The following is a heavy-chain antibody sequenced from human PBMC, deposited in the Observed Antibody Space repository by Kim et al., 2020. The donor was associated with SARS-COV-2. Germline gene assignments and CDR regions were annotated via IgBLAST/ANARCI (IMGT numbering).Heavy chain of an antibody. CDR1: GFTVSSNY. CDR2: IYSGGST. D-gene: IGHD3-10*01. V-gene: IGHV3-53*01. J-gene: IGHJ6*02. Sequence: GGSLRLFCAASGFTVSSNYMSWVRQAPGKGLEWVSLIYSGGSTYYADSVKGRFTISRDISKNTLYLQMNSLRAEDTAVYYCAGAMVRGVIITGGMDVWG. CDR3: AGAMVRGVIITGGMDV.